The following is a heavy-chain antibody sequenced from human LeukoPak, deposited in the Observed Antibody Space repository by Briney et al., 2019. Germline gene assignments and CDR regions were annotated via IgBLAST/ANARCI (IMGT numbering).Heavy chain of an antibody. D-gene: IGHD3-10*01. V-gene: IGHV1-69*06. CDR3: ASSVYRYYYGSGSYYNYYYYMDV. CDR1: GGTFSSYA. Sequence: GSSVKVSCKASGGTFSSYAISWVRQAPGQGLEWMGGIIPIFGTANYAQKFQGRVTITADKSTSTAYMELSSLRSEDTAVYYCASSVYRYYYGSGSYYNYYYYMDVWGKGTTVTVSS. J-gene: IGHJ6*03. CDR2: IIPIFGTA.